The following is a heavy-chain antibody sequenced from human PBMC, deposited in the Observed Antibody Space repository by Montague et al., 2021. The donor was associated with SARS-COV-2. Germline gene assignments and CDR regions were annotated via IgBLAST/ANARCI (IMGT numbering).Heavy chain of an antibody. CDR1: GGSISSYY. D-gene: IGHD4-17*01. V-gene: IGHV4-59*01. CDR2: IYYSGST. Sequence: SETLSLTCTVSGGSISSYYWSWIRQPPGKGLEWIGYIYYSGSTXXXPSXXXRVTISVDTSKNQFSLKLSSVTAADTAVYYCARENTVTTFGGPYYIDSWGQGTLVTVSA. CDR3: ARENTVTTFGGPYYIDS. J-gene: IGHJ4*02.